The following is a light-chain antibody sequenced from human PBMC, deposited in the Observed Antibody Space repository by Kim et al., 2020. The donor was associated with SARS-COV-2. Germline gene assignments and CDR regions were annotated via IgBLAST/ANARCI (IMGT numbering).Light chain of an antibody. J-gene: IGKJ3*01. V-gene: IGKV1-33*01. CDR1: QDISIF. CDR2: DAS. CDR3: QQYESLPLT. Sequence: ASVGDRVTITCQASQDISIFLNWYQHKPGKAPKLLIYDASGLESGVPSRFSGGGYGTDFTFTISSLQPEDIATYYCQQYESLPLTFGPGTKVDIK.